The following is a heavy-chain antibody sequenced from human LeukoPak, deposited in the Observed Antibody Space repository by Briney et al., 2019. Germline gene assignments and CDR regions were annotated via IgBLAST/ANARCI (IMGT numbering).Heavy chain of an antibody. CDR3: TTDRVVVPAATLAFDY. CDR1: GFTVSSNY. D-gene: IGHD2-2*01. Sequence: GGSLRLSCAASGFTVSSNYMSWVRQAPGKGLEWVGRIKSKTDGGTTDYAAPVKGRFTISRDDSKNTLYLQMNSLKTEDTAVYYCTTDRVVVPAATLAFDYWGQGTLVTVSS. V-gene: IGHV3-15*01. CDR2: IKSKTDGGTT. J-gene: IGHJ4*02.